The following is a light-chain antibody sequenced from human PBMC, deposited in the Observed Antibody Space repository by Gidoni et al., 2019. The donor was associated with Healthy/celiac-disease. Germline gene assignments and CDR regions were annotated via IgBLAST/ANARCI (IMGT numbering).Light chain of an antibody. J-gene: IGKJ3*01. CDR2: GAA. CDR1: QSVSSN. CDR3: QQYNNWLLFT. Sequence: EIVMTQSPATLSVSPGERATLSCRASQSVSSNLAWYQQKPGQAPRLLIYGAATSAPGIPARFSGSGSGTEFTLTISSLQSEDFAGYYCQQYNNWLLFTFGPGTKVDIK. V-gene: IGKV3-15*01.